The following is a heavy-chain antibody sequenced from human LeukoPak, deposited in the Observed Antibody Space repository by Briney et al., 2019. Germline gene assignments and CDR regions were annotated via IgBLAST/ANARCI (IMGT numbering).Heavy chain of an antibody. V-gene: IGHV3-48*02. CDR1: GFTFTDAW. D-gene: IGHD3-16*02. CDR2: ISSSSSTI. CDR3: ARDLSD. J-gene: IGHJ4*02. Sequence: GGSLRLSCAASGFTFTDAWMSWVHQAPGKGLEWVSYISSSSSTIYYADSVKGRFTISRDNAKNSLYLQMNSLRDEDTAVYHCARDLSDWGQGTLVTVSS.